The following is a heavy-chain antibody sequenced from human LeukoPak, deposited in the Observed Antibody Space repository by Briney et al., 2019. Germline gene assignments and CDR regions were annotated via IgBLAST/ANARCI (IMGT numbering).Heavy chain of an antibody. Sequence: GGSLRLSCAASGFTFSSYGMSWVRQAPGKGLEWVSAISGSGGSTYYADSVKGRFTISRDNSKNTLYLQMNSLRAEDTAVYYCATSLRSGGSCYSVCAFDIWGQGTMVTVSS. D-gene: IGHD2-15*01. CDR2: ISGSGGST. V-gene: IGHV3-23*01. CDR1: GFTFSSYG. CDR3: ATSLRSGGSCYSVCAFDI. J-gene: IGHJ3*02.